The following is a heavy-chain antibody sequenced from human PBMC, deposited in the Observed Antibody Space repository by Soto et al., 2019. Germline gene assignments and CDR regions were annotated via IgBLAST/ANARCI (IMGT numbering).Heavy chain of an antibody. Sequence: PGGSLRLSCAASGFTFSSYAMSWVRQAPGKGLEWVSAISGSGGSTYYADSVKGRFTISRDNSKNTLYLQMNSLRAEDTAVYYCAKSLYYYDSSGYHQAGFDYWGQGALVTVSS. CDR3: AKSLYYYDSSGYHQAGFDY. J-gene: IGHJ4*02. CDR2: ISGSGGST. V-gene: IGHV3-23*01. CDR1: GFTFSSYA. D-gene: IGHD3-22*01.